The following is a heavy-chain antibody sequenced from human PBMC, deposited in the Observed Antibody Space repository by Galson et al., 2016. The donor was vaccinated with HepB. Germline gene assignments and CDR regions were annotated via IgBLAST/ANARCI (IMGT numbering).Heavy chain of an antibody. V-gene: IGHV5-51*01. CDR2: IYPGDSDT. CDR3: ARHEDYYYGMEV. J-gene: IGHJ6*02. CDR1: GYMFVNYW. Sequence: QSGAEVKKPGESLKISCKVSGYMFVNYWIGWVRQMPGKGLEWMGIIYPGDSDTRYSPSFQGQVTFSVDTSISTAYLQWISLKASDTATYYCARHEDYYYGMEVWGQGTTVIVSS.